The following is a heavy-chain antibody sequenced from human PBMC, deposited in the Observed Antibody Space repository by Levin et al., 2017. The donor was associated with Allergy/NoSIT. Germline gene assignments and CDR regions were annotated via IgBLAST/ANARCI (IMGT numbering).Heavy chain of an antibody. V-gene: IGHV3-7*01. Sequence: GGSLRLSCDASGFTFNTYYMSWVRQAPGKGLEWVANIKEDGSEKYYSDSVRGRFTISRDNAKKSLYLQLNSLRAEDTAVYYCARHARIAAAGDFWGQGTLVTVSS. J-gene: IGHJ4*02. CDR3: ARHARIAAAGDF. D-gene: IGHD6-6*01. CDR1: GFTFNTYY. CDR2: IKEDGSEK.